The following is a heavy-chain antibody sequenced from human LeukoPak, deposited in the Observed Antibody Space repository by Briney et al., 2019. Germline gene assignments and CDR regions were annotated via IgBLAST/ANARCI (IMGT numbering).Heavy chain of an antibody. CDR3: ASTTGVDAFDI. J-gene: IGHJ3*02. CDR1: GGSISSYY. Sequence: PSETLSLTCTVSGGSISSYYWSWIRQPPGKGLGWIGYIYYSGSTNYNPSLKSRVTISVDTSKNQFSLKLSSVTAADTAVYYCASTTGVDAFDIWGQGTMVTVSS. CDR2: IYYSGST. V-gene: IGHV4-59*01. D-gene: IGHD1-1*01.